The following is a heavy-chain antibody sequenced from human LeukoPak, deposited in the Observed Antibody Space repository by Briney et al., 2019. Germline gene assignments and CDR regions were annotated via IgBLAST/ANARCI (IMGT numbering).Heavy chain of an antibody. CDR3: AKGQRVDYGDYSFDR. CDR2: VNRNSGTI. Sequence: GRSLRLSCAASGFIFHDYSMHWVRQAPGKGLEWVSGVNRNSGTIGYTDSVKGRFTLSRDNARNSLFLQMNSLRPEDTAFYYCAKGQRVDYGDYSFDRWGQGTLVTVSP. V-gene: IGHV3-9*01. J-gene: IGHJ4*02. D-gene: IGHD4-17*01. CDR1: GFIFHDYS.